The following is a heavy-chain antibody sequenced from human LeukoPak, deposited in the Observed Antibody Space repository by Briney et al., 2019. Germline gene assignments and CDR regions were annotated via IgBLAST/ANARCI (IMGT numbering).Heavy chain of an antibody. J-gene: IGHJ4*02. V-gene: IGHV4-4*07. CDR3: ASGSGWQVDY. CDR2: ISDSGST. CDR1: GGSISSYY. D-gene: IGHD6-19*01. Sequence: PSETLSLTCTVSGGSISSYYWSWIRQPAGRGLEWIGRISDSGSTNYNPSLKSRVTMSVDTSKNQLSLRLTSVTAADTAVYYCASGSGWQVDYWGQGILVTVSS.